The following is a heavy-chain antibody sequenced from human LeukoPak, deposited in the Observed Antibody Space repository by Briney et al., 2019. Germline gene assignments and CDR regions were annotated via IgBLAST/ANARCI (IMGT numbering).Heavy chain of an antibody. J-gene: IGHJ3*02. CDR2: IIPILGIA. CDR1: GGTFSSYA. V-gene: IGHV1-69*04. Sequence: SVKVSCKASGGTFSSYAISWVRQAPGQGLEWMGRIIPILGIANYAQKFQGRVTITADKSTSTAYMGLSSLRSEDTAVYYCARDLGTSSSWPDDAFDIWGQGTMVTVSS. CDR3: ARDLGTSSSWPDDAFDI. D-gene: IGHD6-13*01.